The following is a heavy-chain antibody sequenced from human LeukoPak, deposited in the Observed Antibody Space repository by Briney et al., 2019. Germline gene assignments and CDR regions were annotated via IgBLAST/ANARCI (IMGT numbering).Heavy chain of an antibody. CDR2: VPFDGSNK. J-gene: IGHJ5*02. V-gene: IGHV3-30*18. D-gene: IGHD4-17*01. CDR1: GFTFSSYG. CDR3: AKAAYGDYVNWFDP. Sequence: PGGSLRLSCAASGFTFSSYGMHWVRQTPDKGLEWVAIVPFDGSNKYYADSVKGRFSISRDNSKNTLYLQMNSLRAEDTALYYCAKAAYGDYVNWFDPWGQGILVIVSS.